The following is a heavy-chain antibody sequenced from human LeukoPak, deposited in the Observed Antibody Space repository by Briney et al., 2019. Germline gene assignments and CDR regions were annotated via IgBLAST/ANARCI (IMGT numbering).Heavy chain of an antibody. CDR2: IDWDDDK. V-gene: IGHV2-70*11. J-gene: IGHJ4*02. CDR3: ARIRWGKLEWLLDY. Sequence: ESGPALVKPTQTLTLTCTFSGISLSTSGMCVSWIRQPPGKALEWLARIDWDDDKYYSTSLKTRLTISKDTSKNQVVLTMTNMDPVDTATYYCARIRWGKLEWLLDYWGQGTLVTVSS. D-gene: IGHD3-3*01. CDR1: GISLSTSGMC.